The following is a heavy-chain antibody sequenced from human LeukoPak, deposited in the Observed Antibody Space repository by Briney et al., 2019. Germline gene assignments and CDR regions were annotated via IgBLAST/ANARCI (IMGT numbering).Heavy chain of an antibody. V-gene: IGHV1-18*01. J-gene: IGHJ4*02. CDR3: ARERYDFWSGYPRDFDY. CDR1: GYTFTSYG. D-gene: IGHD3-3*01. CDR2: ISAYNGNT. Sequence: GASVKVSCKASGYTFTSYGISWVRQAPGQGLEWMGWISAYNGNTNYAQKLQGRVTMTTDTSTSTAYMELRSLRSDDTAVYYCARERYDFWSGYPRDFDYWGQGTLVTVS.